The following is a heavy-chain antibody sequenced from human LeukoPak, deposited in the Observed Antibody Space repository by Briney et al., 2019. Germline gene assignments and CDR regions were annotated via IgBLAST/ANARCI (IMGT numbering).Heavy chain of an antibody. Sequence: PSETLSLTCAVSGGSISSGGYSWSWIRQPPGKGLEWIGYIYHSGSTYYNPSLKSRVTISVDTSKNQFSLKLSSVTAADTAVYYCARGRTDYDFWSGYFFPAVGYFDYWGQGTLVTVSS. V-gene: IGHV4-30-2*01. CDR1: GGSISSGGYS. D-gene: IGHD3-3*01. CDR3: ARGRTDYDFWSGYFFPAVGYFDY. J-gene: IGHJ4*02. CDR2: IYHSGST.